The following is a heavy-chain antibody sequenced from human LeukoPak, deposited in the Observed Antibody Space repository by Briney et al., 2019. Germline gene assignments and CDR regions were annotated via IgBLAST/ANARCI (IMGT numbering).Heavy chain of an antibody. CDR2: IYHSGST. J-gene: IGHJ6*03. V-gene: IGHV4-30-2*01. D-gene: IGHD2-15*01. CDR1: GGSISSGGYY. Sequence: SETLSLTCTVSGGSISSGGYYWSWIRQPPGKGLEWIGYIYHSGSTYYNPSLKSRVTISVDRSKNQFSLKLSSVTTADTAVYYCAREGCSGGSCYDLYYYYYYMDVWGKGTTVTVSS. CDR3: AREGCSGGSCYDLYYYYYYMDV.